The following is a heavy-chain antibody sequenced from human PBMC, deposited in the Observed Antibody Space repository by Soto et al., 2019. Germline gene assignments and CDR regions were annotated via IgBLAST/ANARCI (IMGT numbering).Heavy chain of an antibody. V-gene: IGHV4-59*01. CDR3: ARGGYCSSTSCLASYYYYYGMDV. J-gene: IGHJ6*02. CDR2: IYYSGST. D-gene: IGHD2-2*01. Sequence: PSETLSLTCTVSGGSISSYYWSWIRQPPGKGPEWIGYIYYSGSTNYNPSLKSRVTISVDTSKNQFSLKLSSVTAADTAVYYCARGGYCSSTSCLASYYYYYGMDVWGQGTTVTVSS. CDR1: GGSISSYY.